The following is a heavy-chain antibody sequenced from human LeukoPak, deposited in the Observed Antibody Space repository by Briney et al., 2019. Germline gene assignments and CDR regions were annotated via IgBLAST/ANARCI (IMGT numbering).Heavy chain of an antibody. Sequence: GGSLRLSCAASGFTVSSNYMSWIRQAPGKGLEWVSYISSSGSTIYYADSVKGRFTISRDNAKNSLYLQMNSLRAEDTAVYYCARYFITSIDYWGQGTLVTVSS. J-gene: IGHJ4*02. D-gene: IGHD3-10*01. CDR1: GFTVSSNY. CDR3: ARYFITSIDY. V-gene: IGHV3-11*01. CDR2: ISSSGSTI.